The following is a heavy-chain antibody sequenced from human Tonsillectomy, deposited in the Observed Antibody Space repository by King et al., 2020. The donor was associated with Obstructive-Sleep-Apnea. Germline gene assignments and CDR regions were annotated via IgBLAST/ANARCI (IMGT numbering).Heavy chain of an antibody. CDR2: ISSSSSTI. D-gene: IGHD5-12*01. CDR1: GFTFSSYS. CDR3: ARDSGYEGAHAFDI. Sequence: VQLVESGGGLVQPGGSLRLSCAASGFTFSSYSMNWVRQAPGKGLEWVSYISSSSSTIYYADSVKGRFTISRDNAKNSLYLQMNSLRAEDTAVYYCARDSGYEGAHAFDIWGQGTMVTVSS. V-gene: IGHV3-48*04. J-gene: IGHJ3*02.